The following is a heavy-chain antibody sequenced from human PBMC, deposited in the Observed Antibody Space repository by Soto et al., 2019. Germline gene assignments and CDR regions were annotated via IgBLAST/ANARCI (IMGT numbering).Heavy chain of an antibody. V-gene: IGHV3-74*01. J-gene: IGHJ4*02. CDR1: GFTFRSHR. D-gene: IGHD4-17*01. Sequence: EVQLVESGGGLVQPWGSLRVSCAASGFTFRSHRIHWVRQAPGKGLEWVSRIDTDGGGTSYADSVKGRFTISTDNAENTVYLQMNGLRVEDTAVYYCATVFDVWGQGTLVTVSS. CDR2: IDTDGGGT. CDR3: ATVFDV.